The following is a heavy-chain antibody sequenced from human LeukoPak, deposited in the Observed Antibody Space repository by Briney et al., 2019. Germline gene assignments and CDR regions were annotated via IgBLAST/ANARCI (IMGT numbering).Heavy chain of an antibody. CDR3: ATTGHFFHLDV. J-gene: IGHJ6*04. D-gene: IGHD7-27*01. Sequence: RPGGSLRLSCAASGFAFISTSIHWVRQAPGKGLEWLSYSGTVTGNIYYADSVKGRFTISRDNAKISLYLQMSSLRAGDTALSFCATTGHFFHLDVWGKGTTVTVSS. CDR1: GFAFISTS. CDR2: SGTVTGNI. V-gene: IGHV3-48*04.